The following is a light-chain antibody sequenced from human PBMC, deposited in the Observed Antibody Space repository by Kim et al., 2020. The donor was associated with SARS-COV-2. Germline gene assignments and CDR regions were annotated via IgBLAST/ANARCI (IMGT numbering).Light chain of an antibody. V-gene: IGLV2-14*01. CDR1: SSDIGDYEY. Sequence: QSALTQPASVSGSPGQSITISCIGTSSDIGDYEYVSWYQQYSGKAPKLMISDVNKRPSGVSDRFSGSKSGNTASLTISGLQAEDEADYFCSSYTGTSSWVFGGGTQLTVL. CDR2: DVN. J-gene: IGLJ3*02. CDR3: SSYTGTSSWV.